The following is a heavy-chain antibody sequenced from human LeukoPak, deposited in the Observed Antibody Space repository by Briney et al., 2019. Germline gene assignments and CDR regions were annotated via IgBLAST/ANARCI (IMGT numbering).Heavy chain of an antibody. D-gene: IGHD3-10*02. CDR1: GFTFSLFE. V-gene: IGHV3-48*03. J-gene: IGHJ6*04. CDR2: ISGSGGST. Sequence: GGSLRLSCAASGFTFSLFEMSWVRQAPGKGLEWVSAISGSGGSTYYADSVKGRFTISRDNAKNSLYLQMNSLRAEDTAVYYCAELGITMIGGVWGKGTTVTISS. CDR3: AELGITMIGGV.